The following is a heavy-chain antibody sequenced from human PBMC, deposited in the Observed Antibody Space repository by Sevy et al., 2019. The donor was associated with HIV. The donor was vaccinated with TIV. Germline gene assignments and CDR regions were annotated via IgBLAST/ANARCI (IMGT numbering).Heavy chain of an antibody. D-gene: IGHD3-10*01. J-gene: IGHJ6*02. CDR2: MYHSGPS. CDR3: TRDSEGREFYYGMDV. V-gene: IGHV4-38-2*02. CDR1: GYSISSGYY. Sequence: SENLSLTCTVSGYSISSGYYWGWIRQPPGKGLEWIGSMYHSGPSYYNPSLKSRVTIAVDTSKNQFSLKLSSVTAADTAVYYCTRDSEGREFYYGMDVWGPGTMVTVSS.